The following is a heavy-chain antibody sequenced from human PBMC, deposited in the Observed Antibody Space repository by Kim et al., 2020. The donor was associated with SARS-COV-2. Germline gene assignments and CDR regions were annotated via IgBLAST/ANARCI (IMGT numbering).Heavy chain of an antibody. CDR2: MNPNSGNT. Sequence: ASVKVSCKASGYTFTSYDINWVRQATGQGLEWMGWMNPNSGNTGYAQKFQGRVTMTRNTSISTAYMELSSLRSEDTAVYYCARSGGSSTSRNYYYYYGMDVWGQGTTVTVSS. CDR3: ARSGGSSTSRNYYYYYGMDV. D-gene: IGHD2-2*01. V-gene: IGHV1-8*01. CDR1: GYTFTSYD. J-gene: IGHJ6*02.